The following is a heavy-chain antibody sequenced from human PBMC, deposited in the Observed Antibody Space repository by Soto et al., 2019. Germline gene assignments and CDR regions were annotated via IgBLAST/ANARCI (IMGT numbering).Heavy chain of an antibody. CDR3: AKEAAARIPYYGMDV. D-gene: IGHD6-13*01. J-gene: IGHJ6*02. CDR2: ISYDGSNK. CDR1: GFTFSSYG. Sequence: GGSLRLSCAASGFTFSSYGMHWVRQAPGKGLEWVAVISYDGSNKYYADSVKGRFTISRDNSNNTLYLQMNSLRAEDTAVYYCAKEAAARIPYYGMDVWGQGTTVTVSS. V-gene: IGHV3-30*18.